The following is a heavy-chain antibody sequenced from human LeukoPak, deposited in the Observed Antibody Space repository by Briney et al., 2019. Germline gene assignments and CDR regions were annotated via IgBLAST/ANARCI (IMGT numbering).Heavy chain of an antibody. D-gene: IGHD2-2*01. V-gene: IGHV3-53*01. CDR1: GFIVSNNY. J-gene: IGHJ4*02. CDR3: AKGSLTCSSTSCSRDVGFDY. CDR2: ISSGGST. Sequence: GGFLRLSCAASGFIVSNNYMSWVRQAPGKGLEWVSVISSGGSTYYADSVKGRFTISRDNSKNTLYLQMNSLRAEDTAVYYCAKGSLTCSSTSCSRDVGFDYWGQGTLVTVSS.